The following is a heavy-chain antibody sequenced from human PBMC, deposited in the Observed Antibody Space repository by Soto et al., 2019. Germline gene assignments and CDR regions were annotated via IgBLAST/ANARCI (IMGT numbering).Heavy chain of an antibody. CDR3: ARSGYDWNWFDP. Sequence: SVKVSCKASGGTFSSYAISWVRQAPGQGLEWMGGIIPIFGTANYAQKFQGRVTITADESTSTAYMELSSLRSEDTAVYYCARSGYDWNWFDPWGQGTLVTVSS. V-gene: IGHV1-69*13. CDR1: GGTFSSYA. J-gene: IGHJ5*02. D-gene: IGHD5-12*01. CDR2: IIPIFGTA.